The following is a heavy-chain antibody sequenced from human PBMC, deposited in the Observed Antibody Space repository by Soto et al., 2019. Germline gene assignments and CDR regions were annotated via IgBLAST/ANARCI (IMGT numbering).Heavy chain of an antibody. CDR1: GFPFSSYA. J-gene: IGHJ4*02. CDR3: ARSLLLATNDNEPFDY. V-gene: IGHV3-23*01. CDR2: ISGGGNDA. Sequence: EVQLLESGGGLVQPGGSLVLSCAASGFPFSSYAMSWVRQAPGKGLEWVSSISGGGNDAYYADSVKGRFTISRDNSKNTLYLQKHCLSADDTAVHYCARSLLLATNDNEPFDYWGQGTLVTVSS. D-gene: IGHD3-3*02.